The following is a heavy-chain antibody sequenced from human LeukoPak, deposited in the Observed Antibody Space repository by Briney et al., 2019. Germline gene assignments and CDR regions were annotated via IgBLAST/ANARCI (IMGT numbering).Heavy chain of an antibody. CDR1: GGSISSYY. CDR3: ARAMYD. V-gene: IGHV4-59*08. Sequence: SETLSLTCTVSGGSISSYYWSWIRQPPGKGLEWIGYIYYSGSTNYNPSLKSRVTISVDTSKNQFSLKLSSVTAADTAVYYCARAMYDWGQGTLVTVSS. J-gene: IGHJ4*02. CDR2: IYYSGST. D-gene: IGHD2-8*01.